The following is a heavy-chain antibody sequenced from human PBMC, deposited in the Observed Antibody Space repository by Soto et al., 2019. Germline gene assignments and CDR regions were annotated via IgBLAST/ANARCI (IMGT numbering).Heavy chain of an antibody. CDR3: ARGGGYCSGGSCYTDAFDI. D-gene: IGHD2-15*01. Sequence: GGSLRLSCAASGFTFSSYDMHWVRQATGKGLEWVSAIGTAGDTYYPGSVKGRFTISRENAKNSLYLQMNSLRAGDTAVYYCARGGGYCSGGSCYTDAFDIWGQGTMVTVSS. V-gene: IGHV3-13*01. CDR2: IGTAGDT. CDR1: GFTFSSYD. J-gene: IGHJ3*02.